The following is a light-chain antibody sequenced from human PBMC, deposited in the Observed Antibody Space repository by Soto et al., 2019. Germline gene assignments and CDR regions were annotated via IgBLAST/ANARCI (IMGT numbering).Light chain of an antibody. CDR2: GAS. CDR3: QQYNNWPPRYT. CDR1: QSISSN. V-gene: IGKV3-15*01. Sequence: EIVMTQSPATLSVSPGERATLSCRASQSISSNLAWYQQKPGQAPRLLISGASTRATGIPARFSGNGSGTEFTLTISSLQSEDFAVYYCQQYNNWPPRYTFGQGTKLEIK. J-gene: IGKJ2*01.